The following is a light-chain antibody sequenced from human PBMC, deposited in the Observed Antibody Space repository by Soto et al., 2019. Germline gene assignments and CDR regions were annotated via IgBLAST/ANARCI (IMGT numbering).Light chain of an antibody. CDR1: QNIDRY. Sequence: LQMTQSPSSLSASVRDTVTITCRASQNIDRYVNWYQHRPGQTPTLLIFRASSLQRGVPTRFSGSGSGTHYTLVINSLQPEDFGTYFCQQTYSTPLTFGGGTRVEI. V-gene: IGKV1-39*01. J-gene: IGKJ4*01. CDR3: QQTYSTPLT. CDR2: RAS.